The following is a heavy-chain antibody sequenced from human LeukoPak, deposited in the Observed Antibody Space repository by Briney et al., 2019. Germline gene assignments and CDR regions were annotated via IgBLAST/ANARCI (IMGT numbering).Heavy chain of an antibody. Sequence: GGSLRLSCAASGFTFSSYAMHWVRQAPGKGLEWVAVISYDGSNKYYADSVKGRFTISRDNSKNTLYLQMNSLRAEDTAVYYCARAQAAGTPWDFDYWGQGTLVTVPS. CDR3: ARAQAAGTPWDFDY. V-gene: IGHV3-30*14. CDR2: ISYDGSNK. D-gene: IGHD6-13*01. J-gene: IGHJ4*02. CDR1: GFTFSSYA.